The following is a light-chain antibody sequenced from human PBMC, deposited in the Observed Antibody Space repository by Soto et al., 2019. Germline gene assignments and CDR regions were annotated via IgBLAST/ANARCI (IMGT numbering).Light chain of an antibody. CDR2: DIS. V-gene: IGKV3-20*01. CDR1: QSVSNTY. J-gene: IGKJ1*01. CDR3: QQYGSSPGT. Sequence: ENVLTQSPGTLSLSPGERATLSCRASQSVSNTYLAWYQQKPGQATRLLMYDISSSATCISDRFSGSGSGTDFTLTIRRLEPADCAVYYCQQYGSSPGTFGQGTQVEI.